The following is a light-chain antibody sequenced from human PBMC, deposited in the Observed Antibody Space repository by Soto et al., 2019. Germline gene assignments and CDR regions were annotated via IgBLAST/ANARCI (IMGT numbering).Light chain of an antibody. CDR2: DND. Sequence: QSVLTQPPSISAAPGQKVTISCSGSSSNIGNNYVSWYQQLPGTAPNLLISDNDNRPSGIPDRFSCSKSGTSATLDITGVQTADEDDYYCGTWDGGRSVVLFGGGTKLTVL. CDR1: SSNIGNNY. V-gene: IGLV1-51*01. CDR3: GTWDGGRSVVL. J-gene: IGLJ2*01.